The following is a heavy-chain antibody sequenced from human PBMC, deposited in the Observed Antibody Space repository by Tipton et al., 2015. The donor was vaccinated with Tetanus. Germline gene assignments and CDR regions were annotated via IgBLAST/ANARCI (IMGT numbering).Heavy chain of an antibody. V-gene: IGHV1-2*02. Sequence: QLVQSGAEVKNPGASAKVSCKASGYSFTGHYMHWVRQAPGQGLEWMGWINPSRGVTSYAQKFQGMVTMTRDTSTSTAFMELSRPRFDDTAVYYCARDSHNIPTEGPSVAAYWGQGTLVTVSS. CDR1: GYSFTGHY. D-gene: IGHD2-2*02. CDR3: ARDSHNIPTEGPSVAAY. CDR2: INPSRGVT. J-gene: IGHJ4*02.